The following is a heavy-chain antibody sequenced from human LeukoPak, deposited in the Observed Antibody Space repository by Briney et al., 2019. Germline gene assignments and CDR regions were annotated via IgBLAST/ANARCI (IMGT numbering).Heavy chain of an antibody. Sequence: ASVKVSCKASGGTFSSYAISWVRQAPGQGLEWMGGITPIFGTANHAQKFQGRVTITADESTSTAYMELSSLRSEDTAVYYCAREWSYSSSWTLFDYWGQGTLVTVSS. D-gene: IGHD6-13*01. CDR3: AREWSYSSSWTLFDY. CDR2: ITPIFGTA. V-gene: IGHV1-69*13. J-gene: IGHJ4*02. CDR1: GGTFSSYA.